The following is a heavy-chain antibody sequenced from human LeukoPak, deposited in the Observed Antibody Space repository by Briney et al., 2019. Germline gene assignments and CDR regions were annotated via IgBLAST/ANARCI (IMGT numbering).Heavy chain of an antibody. V-gene: IGHV3-21*01. CDR3: ANLRIAAAGTNY. Sequence: GGSLRVSCAASGFTFSSYSMNWVRQAPGKGLEWVSSISSSSSYIYYADSVKGRFTISRDNAKNSLYLQMNSLRAEDTAVYYCANLRIAAAGTNYWGQGTLVTVSS. J-gene: IGHJ4*01. CDR2: ISSSSSYI. CDR1: GFTFSSYS. D-gene: IGHD6-13*01.